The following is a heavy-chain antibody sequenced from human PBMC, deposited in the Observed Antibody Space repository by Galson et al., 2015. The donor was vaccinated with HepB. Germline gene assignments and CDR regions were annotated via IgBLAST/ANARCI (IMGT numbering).Heavy chain of an antibody. CDR1: GYTFTSYH. Sequence: SVKVSCKASGYTFTSYHTHWVRQAPGQGLEWMGWINPNSGGTNYAQKFQGWVTMTRDTSISTAYMELSRLRSDDTAVYYCARVRGIVGAPYGSMDVWGQGTTVTVSS. CDR2: INPNSGGT. D-gene: IGHD1-26*01. V-gene: IGHV1-2*04. CDR3: ARVRGIVGAPYGSMDV. J-gene: IGHJ6*02.